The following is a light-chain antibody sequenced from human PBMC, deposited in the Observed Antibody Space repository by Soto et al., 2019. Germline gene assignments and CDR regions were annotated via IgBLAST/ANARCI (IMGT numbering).Light chain of an antibody. CDR1: QSVSSY. CDR2: DAS. CDR3: QHRNKWPPRLT. Sequence: ELVLTQSPATLSLSPGERATLSCRASQSVSSYLAWYQQRPGQAPRLLIFDASNRATGIPARFSGSGSGTDFTLTISSLEPADFAVYWCQHRNKWPPRLTFGGGTKVEIK. V-gene: IGKV3-11*01. J-gene: IGKJ4*01.